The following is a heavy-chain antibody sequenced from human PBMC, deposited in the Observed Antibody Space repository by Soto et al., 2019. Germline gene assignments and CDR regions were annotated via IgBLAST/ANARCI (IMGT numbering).Heavy chain of an antibody. Sequence: GASVKVSCKASGYTFTSYDINWVRQATGQGLEWMGWMNPISGNTGYAQKFQGRVTMTRNTSISTAYMELSSLRSEDTAVYYCSRSRSYDFWTYYYYYYMDVWGKGTTVTVSS. CDR2: MNPISGNT. V-gene: IGHV1-8*01. CDR3: SRSRSYDFWTYYYYYYMDV. D-gene: IGHD3-3*01. CDR1: GYTFTSYD. J-gene: IGHJ6*03.